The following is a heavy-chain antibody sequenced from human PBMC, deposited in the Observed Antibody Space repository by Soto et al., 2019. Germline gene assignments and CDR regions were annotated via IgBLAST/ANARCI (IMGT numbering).Heavy chain of an antibody. Sequence: QVQLVESGGGVVQPGRSLRLSCAASGFTFSSYGMHWVRQAPGKGLEWVAVISYDGSNKYYADSVKGRFTISRDNSKNTLYLQRNSLRAEDTAVYYCAKGPMKLPRTHGPYYFDYWGQGTLVTVSS. CDR2: ISYDGSNK. CDR3: AKGPMKLPRTHGPYYFDY. J-gene: IGHJ4*02. CDR1: GFTFSSYG. V-gene: IGHV3-30*18. D-gene: IGHD3-22*01.